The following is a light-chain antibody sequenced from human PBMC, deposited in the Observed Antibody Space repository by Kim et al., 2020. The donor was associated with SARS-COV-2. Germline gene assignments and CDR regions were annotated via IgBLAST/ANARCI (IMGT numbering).Light chain of an antibody. V-gene: IGKV1-33*01. J-gene: IGKJ4*01. CDR3: QQYDNLPLT. CDR2: DES. CDR1: RNISNH. Sequence: ASVGDRVTITCQASRNISNHLNWYQQKPGKAPRVLIYDESNFEKGVPSRFSGSGSGTDFTFTISSLQPEDFATYYCQQYDNLPLTFGGGTKVDIK.